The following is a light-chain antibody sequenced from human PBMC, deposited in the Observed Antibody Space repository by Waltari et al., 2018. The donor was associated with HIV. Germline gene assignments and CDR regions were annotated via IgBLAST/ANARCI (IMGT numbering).Light chain of an antibody. J-gene: IGLJ2*01. V-gene: IGLV1-47*01. Sequence: QSVLTQPHSASGTPGQRVTISCSGSSSNIGSNYVYWYQQLPGTAPKLLIYRNNQRPSGVPDRVSGSESGTSASLAISGLRSEDEADYYCAAWDDSLSGVVFGGGTKLTVL. CDR3: AAWDDSLSGVV. CDR1: SSNIGSNY. CDR2: RNN.